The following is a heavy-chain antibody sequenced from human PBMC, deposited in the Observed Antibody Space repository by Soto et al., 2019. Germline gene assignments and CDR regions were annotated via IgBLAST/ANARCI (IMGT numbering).Heavy chain of an antibody. D-gene: IGHD2-15*01. Sequence: GGSLRLSCAASGFTFSGYGMHWVRQAPGKGLEWVAVISNDGSNKYYVDSVKGRFTISRDNSKNTLDLQMNSLRAEDTAVYYCARVKLAGRGGFDYWGLGTLVTVSS. CDR3: ARVKLAGRGGFDY. CDR2: ISNDGSNK. CDR1: GFTFSGYG. V-gene: IGHV3-30*03. J-gene: IGHJ4*02.